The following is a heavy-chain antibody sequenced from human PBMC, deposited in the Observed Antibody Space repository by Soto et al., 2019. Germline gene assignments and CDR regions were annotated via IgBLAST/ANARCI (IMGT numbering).Heavy chain of an antibody. D-gene: IGHD2-2*01. V-gene: IGHV4-34*01. Sequence: SETLSLTCAVYGGSFSGYYWSWIRQPPGKGLEWIGEINHSGSTNYNPSLKSRVTISVDTSKNQFSLKLSSVTAADTAVYYCARGAWEYCSSTSCYFWNYYYGMDVWGQGTTVTVSS. CDR3: ARGAWEYCSSTSCYFWNYYYGMDV. CDR1: GGSFSGYY. CDR2: INHSGST. J-gene: IGHJ6*02.